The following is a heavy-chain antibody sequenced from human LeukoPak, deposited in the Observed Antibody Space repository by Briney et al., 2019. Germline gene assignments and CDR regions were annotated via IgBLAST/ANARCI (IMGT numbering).Heavy chain of an antibody. CDR3: ARDSSSLSY. Sequence: GGSLTLSCAASGFTFSSYWMHWLRQAPGKGLVWVSRINTDGSSTIYADSVKGRFTITRGNAKNTLYLQMSSLRAEDRAVYYCARDSSSLSYWGQGTLVTVSS. CDR1: GFTFSSYW. J-gene: IGHJ4*01. D-gene: IGHD2-2*01. CDR2: INTDGSST. V-gene: IGHV3-74*01.